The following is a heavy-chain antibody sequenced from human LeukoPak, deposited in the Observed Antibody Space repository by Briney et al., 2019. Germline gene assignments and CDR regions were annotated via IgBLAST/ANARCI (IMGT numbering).Heavy chain of an antibody. Sequence: GRSLRLSCAASGFTFSSYAMHWVRQAPGKRLEWVAVISYDGSNKYYADSVKGRFTISRDNSKNTLYLQMSSLRAEDTAVYYCARVSSGWQNFDYWGQGTLVTVSS. D-gene: IGHD6-19*01. V-gene: IGHV3-30-3*01. J-gene: IGHJ4*02. CDR2: ISYDGSNK. CDR1: GFTFSSYA. CDR3: ARVSSGWQNFDY.